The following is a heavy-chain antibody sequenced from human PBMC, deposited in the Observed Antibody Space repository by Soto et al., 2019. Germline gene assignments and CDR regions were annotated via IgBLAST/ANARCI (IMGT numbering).Heavy chain of an antibody. J-gene: IGHJ6*03. D-gene: IGHD2-2*01. Sequence: SETLSLTCTVSGGSISSGGYYWSWIRRHPGKGLEWIGYTYYSGSTYYNPSLKSRVTISVDTSKNQFSLKLSSVTAADTAVYYCARDHVVVPAAITGYYYYYMDVWGKGTTVTVSS. CDR3: ARDHVVVPAAITGYYYYYMDV. CDR1: GGSISSGGYY. CDR2: TYYSGST. V-gene: IGHV4-31*03.